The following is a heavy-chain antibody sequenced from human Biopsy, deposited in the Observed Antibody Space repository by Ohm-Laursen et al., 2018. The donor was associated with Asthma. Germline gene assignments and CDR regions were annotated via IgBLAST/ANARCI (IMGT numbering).Heavy chain of an antibody. D-gene: IGHD4-17*01. CDR2: HDHEEGGT. CDR1: GYSLTDLS. CDR3: ASDFPKDYVRYNFQF. Sequence: ASVKVSCKISGYSLTDLSMHWVRQAPGQGLEWMGGHDHEEGGTVNARRFQGRVTMTEDTSTDTAYTELGSLSSDDTAVYYCASDFPKDYVRYNFQFWGQGTLVTVSS. J-gene: IGHJ4*02. V-gene: IGHV1-24*01.